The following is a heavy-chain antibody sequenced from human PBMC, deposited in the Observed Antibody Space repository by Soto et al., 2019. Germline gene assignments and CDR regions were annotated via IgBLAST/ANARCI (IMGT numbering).Heavy chain of an antibody. V-gene: IGHV3-30-3*01. J-gene: IGHJ2*01. CDR1: GFTFSSYA. D-gene: IGHD4-4*01. CDR3: ARPLWRDDYNWGYFDL. CDR2: ISYDGSNK. Sequence: QVPLVESGGGVVQPGRSLRLSCAASGFTFSSYAMHWVRQAPGKGLEWVAVISYDGSNKYYADSVKGRFTISRDNSKYTLYLQMNSLRAEDTAVYYCARPLWRDDYNWGYFDLWGRGTLVTVSS.